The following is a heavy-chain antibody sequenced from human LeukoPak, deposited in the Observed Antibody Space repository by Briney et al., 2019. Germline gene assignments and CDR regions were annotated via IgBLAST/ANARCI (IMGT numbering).Heavy chain of an antibody. CDR2: ISSSSNYI. Sequence: KPGGSLRLSCAASGFTFSSSTMNWVRQAPGKGLEWVSSISSSSNYIYYADSVKGRFTISRDNAKNSLYLQMNSLRADDTAVYYCVRIPNSADFPNWFDPWGQGTLATVSS. D-gene: IGHD2/OR15-2a*01. J-gene: IGHJ5*02. CDR3: VRIPNSADFPNWFDP. V-gene: IGHV3-21*01. CDR1: GFTFSSST.